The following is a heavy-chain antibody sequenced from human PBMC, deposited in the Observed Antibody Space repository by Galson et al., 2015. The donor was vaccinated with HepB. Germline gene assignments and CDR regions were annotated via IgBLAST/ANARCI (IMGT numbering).Heavy chain of an antibody. D-gene: IGHD5-12*01. CDR1: GGSISTYY. CDR2: IYSTGNT. V-gene: IGHV4-59*01. J-gene: IGHJ4*02. Sequence: SETLSLTCTVSGGSISTYYWGWIRQTPGKGLEWIGFIYSTGNTNYNPSLKSRVTLSVDTSKNQFSLNLSSVTAADTAIYYCARGGYSGYDWDYWGQGTLVTVSS. CDR3: ARGGYSGYDWDY.